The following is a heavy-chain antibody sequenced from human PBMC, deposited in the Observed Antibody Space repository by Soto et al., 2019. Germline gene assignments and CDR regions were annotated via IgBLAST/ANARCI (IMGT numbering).Heavy chain of an antibody. V-gene: IGHV3-74*01. CDR1: GFTFSSYW. CDR2: INSDGSST. CDR3: AREIGITSRYYYYGMDV. J-gene: IGHJ6*02. Sequence: PGGSLRLSCAASGFTFSSYWMHWVRQAPGKGLVWVSRINSDGSSTSYADSVKGRFTTSRDNAKNTLYLQMNSLRAEDTAVYYCAREIGITSRYYYYGMDVWGQGTTVTVSS. D-gene: IGHD1-20*01.